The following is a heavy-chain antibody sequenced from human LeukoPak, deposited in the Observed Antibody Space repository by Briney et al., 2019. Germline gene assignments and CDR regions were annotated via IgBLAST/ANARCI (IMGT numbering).Heavy chain of an antibody. D-gene: IGHD2-15*01. Sequence: PGGPLRLSWAASGFTFSSYGMHWFRQAPGKGLEGLAVISYDGSNKYYADSVKGRFTISRDNSKNTLYLQMNSLRAEDTAVYYCAKDPWGYCSGGSCFFFDYWGQGTLVTVSS. CDR2: ISYDGSNK. CDR3: AKDPWGYCSGGSCFFFDY. J-gene: IGHJ4*02. V-gene: IGHV3-30*18. CDR1: GFTFSSYG.